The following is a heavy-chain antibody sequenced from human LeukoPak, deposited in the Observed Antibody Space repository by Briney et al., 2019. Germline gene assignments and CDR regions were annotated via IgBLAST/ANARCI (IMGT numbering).Heavy chain of an antibody. V-gene: IGHV5-51*01. CDR1: GYSFTSYW. CDR2: IHPGDSDT. Sequence: PGESLKISCKGSGYSFTSYWIGWVRQMPGKGLEWMGIIHPGDSDTRYSPSFQGQVTISADKSISTAYLQWSSLKASDTAMYFCARHVYTMVRGVIRTNYYGMDVWGQGTTVTVSS. D-gene: IGHD3-10*01. J-gene: IGHJ6*02. CDR3: ARHVYTMVRGVIRTNYYGMDV.